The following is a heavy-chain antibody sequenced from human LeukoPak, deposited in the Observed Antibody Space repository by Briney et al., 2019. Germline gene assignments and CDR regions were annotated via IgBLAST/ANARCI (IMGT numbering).Heavy chain of an antibody. CDR2: INPNSGGT. CDR3: ASLYSGYDFGWFDP. D-gene: IGHD5-12*01. J-gene: IGHJ5*02. V-gene: IGHV1-2*02. Sequence: ASVKVSCKASGYTFTGYYMHWVRQAPGQGLEWMGWINPNSGGTNYAQKFQGSVTMTRDTSISTAYMELSRLRSDDTAVYYCASLYSGYDFGWFDPWGQGTLVTVSS. CDR1: GYTFTGYY.